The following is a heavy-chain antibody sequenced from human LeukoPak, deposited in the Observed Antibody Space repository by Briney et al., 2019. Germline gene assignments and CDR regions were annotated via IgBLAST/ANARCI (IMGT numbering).Heavy chain of an antibody. CDR2: VYYNGYT. D-gene: IGHD1/OR15-1a*01. CDR1: GGSIGTYY. Sequence: PSETLSLTCTVSGGSIGTYYWSWIRQPPGKGLEWIGYVYYNGYTDYNPSLKSRVAISLHTSKNQLSLKLNSVTAADTAVYFCARDRHWTNDWVFDYWGQGTLVTVSS. J-gene: IGHJ4*02. CDR3: ARDRHWTNDWVFDY. V-gene: IGHV4-59*01.